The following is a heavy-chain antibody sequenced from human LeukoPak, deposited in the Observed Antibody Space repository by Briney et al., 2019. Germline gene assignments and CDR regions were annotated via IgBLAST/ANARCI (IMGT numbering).Heavy chain of an antibody. CDR1: GGSISSSSYY. D-gene: IGHD2-15*01. Sequence: KPSETLSLTCTVSGGSISSSSYYWGWIRQPPGKGLEWIGSAYYSGSTYYNPSLKSRVTISVDTSKNQFSLKLSSVTAADTAVYYCARGYCSGGSCYSYYYYNYMDVWGKGTTVTVSS. CDR3: ARGYCSGGSCYSYYYYNYMDV. J-gene: IGHJ6*03. V-gene: IGHV4-39*07. CDR2: AYYSGST.